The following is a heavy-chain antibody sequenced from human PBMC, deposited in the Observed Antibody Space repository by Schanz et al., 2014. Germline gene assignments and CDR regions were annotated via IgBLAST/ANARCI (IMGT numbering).Heavy chain of an antibody. CDR1: GFTFSYYG. Sequence: EVQLVESGGGLVQPGGSLRLSCAASGFTFSYYGMTWVRQAPGKGLEWVSVIYSGGSTYYAASVRGRFTISRDNSKNTVYLQMNSLRSEDTAVYYCTRDRGALINHNDALDLWGQGTMVSVSS. D-gene: IGHD3-16*01. J-gene: IGHJ3*01. CDR3: TRDRGALINHNDALDL. CDR2: IYSGGST. V-gene: IGHV3-66*01.